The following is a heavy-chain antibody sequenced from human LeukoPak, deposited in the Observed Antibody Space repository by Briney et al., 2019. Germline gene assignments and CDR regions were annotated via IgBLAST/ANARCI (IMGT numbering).Heavy chain of an antibody. J-gene: IGHJ4*02. CDR1: GFTVSSNY. CDR2: IYSDGTT. V-gene: IGHV3-53*01. Sequence: GGSLRLSCAASGFTVSSNYVSWVRQAPGKGLECVSLIYSDGTTYYADSVKGRFTISRDNSKNTLYLQMNSLRAEDTAVYYCAREVGSYYRYFDNWGQGTLVTVSS. D-gene: IGHD1-26*01. CDR3: AREVGSYYRYFDN.